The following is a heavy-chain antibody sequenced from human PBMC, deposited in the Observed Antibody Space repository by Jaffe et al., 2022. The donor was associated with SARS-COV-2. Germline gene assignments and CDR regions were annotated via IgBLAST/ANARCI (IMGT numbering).Heavy chain of an antibody. CDR2: IYYSGST. V-gene: IGHV4-59*01. Sequence: QVQLQESGPGLVKPSETLSLTCTVSGGSISSYYWSWIRQPPGKGLEWIGYIYYSGSTNYNPSLKSRVTISVDTSKNQFSLKLSSVTAADTAVYYCARGDFDWLFLLDYWGQGTLVTVSS. J-gene: IGHJ4*02. CDR1: GGSISSYY. CDR3: ARGDFDWLFLLDY. D-gene: IGHD3-9*01.